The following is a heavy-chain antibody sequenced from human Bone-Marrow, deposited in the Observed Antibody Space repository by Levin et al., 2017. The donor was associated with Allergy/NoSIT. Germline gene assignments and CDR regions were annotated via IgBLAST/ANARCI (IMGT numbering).Heavy chain of an antibody. CDR1: GFIFNNYA. CDR2: ITDKGDST. CDR3: AKARLLEYQFDY. D-gene: IGHD3-3*01. V-gene: IGHV3-23*01. J-gene: IGHJ4*02. Sequence: GGSLRLSCTVSGFIFNNYAMTWVRQAPGKGMEWVSLITDKGDSTYYIDSVKGRFTISRDNSKNTLYLQMKSLRAEDTAIYYCAKARLLEYQFDYWGQEILVTVSS.